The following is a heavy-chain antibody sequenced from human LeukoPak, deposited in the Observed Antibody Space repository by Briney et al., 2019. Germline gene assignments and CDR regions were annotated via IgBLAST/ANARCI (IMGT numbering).Heavy chain of an antibody. CDR2: ISYDGSNK. CDR3: ARGIEMATFYFDY. J-gene: IGHJ4*02. D-gene: IGHD5-24*01. V-gene: IGHV3-30-3*01. CDR1: GFTFSSYA. Sequence: GRSLRLSCAASGFTFSSYAMHWVRQAPGKGLEWVAVISYDGSNKYYADSVKGRLTISRDNSKNTLYLQMNSLRAEDTAVYYCARGIEMATFYFDYWGQGTLVTVSS.